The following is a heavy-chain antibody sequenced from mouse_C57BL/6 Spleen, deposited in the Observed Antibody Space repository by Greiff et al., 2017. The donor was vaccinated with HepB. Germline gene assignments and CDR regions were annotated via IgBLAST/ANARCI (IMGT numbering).Heavy chain of an antibody. CDR1: GYTFTSYW. Sequence: VQLQQPGTELVKPGASVKLSCKASGYTFTSYWMHWVKQRPGQGLEWIGNINPSNGGTNYNEKFKSKATLTVDKSSSTAYMQLSSLTSEDTAVYYCARGMGIYYDYDGWYFDVWGTGTTVTVSS. CDR2: INPSNGGT. J-gene: IGHJ1*03. D-gene: IGHD2-4*01. V-gene: IGHV1-53*01. CDR3: ARGMGIYYDYDGWYFDV.